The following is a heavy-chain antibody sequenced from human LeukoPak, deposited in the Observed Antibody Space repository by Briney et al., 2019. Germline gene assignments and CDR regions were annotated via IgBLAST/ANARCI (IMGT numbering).Heavy chain of an antibody. CDR3: AKPLTGAFYFDY. CDR2: IRYDGSNK. J-gene: IGHJ4*02. D-gene: IGHD7-27*01. Sequence: SGGSLRLSCAASGFTFSSYGMHWVRQAPGKGLEWVAFIRYDGSNKYYADSVKGRFTISRDNSKNTLYLQMNSLRAEDAAVYYCAKPLTGAFYFDYWGQGTLVTVSS. V-gene: IGHV3-30*02. CDR1: GFTFSSYG.